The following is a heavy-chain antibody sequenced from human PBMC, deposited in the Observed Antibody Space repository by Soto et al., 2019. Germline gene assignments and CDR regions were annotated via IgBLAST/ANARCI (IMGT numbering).Heavy chain of an antibody. V-gene: IGHV3-23*01. Sequence: GGSLRLSCAASGFTFSSYAMGWVRQAPGKGLEWVSAISGSGGSTYYADSVKGRFTISRDNSKNTLYLQMNSLRAEDTAVYYYAKGGHCSSTSCYFYYMDVWGKGTTVTVSS. CDR2: ISGSGGST. J-gene: IGHJ6*03. D-gene: IGHD2-2*01. CDR3: AKGGHCSSTSCYFYYMDV. CDR1: GFTFSSYA.